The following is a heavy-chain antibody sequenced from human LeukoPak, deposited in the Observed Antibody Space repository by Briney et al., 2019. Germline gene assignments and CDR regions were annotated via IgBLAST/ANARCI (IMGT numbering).Heavy chain of an antibody. CDR2: TYYRSKWYN. J-gene: IGHJ3*02. CDR1: GDSVSSNSAA. D-gene: IGHD3-16*01. V-gene: IGHV6-1*01. CDR3: ARDWGTLTDGFDI. Sequence: SQTLSLTCAISGDSVSSNSAAWNWIRQSPSRGLEWLGRTYYRSKWYNDYAISVRSLITINPDTSKNQFSLQLNSVTPEDTAVYYCARDWGTLTDGFDIWGQGTMVIVSS.